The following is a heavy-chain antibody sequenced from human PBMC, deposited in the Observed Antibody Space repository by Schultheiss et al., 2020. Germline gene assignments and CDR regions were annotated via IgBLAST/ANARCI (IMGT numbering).Heavy chain of an antibody. Sequence: SETLSLTCAVSGGSIRSSNWWSWVRQPPGKGLEWIGEIYHSGSTNYNPSLKSRVTISVDKSKNQFFLRLSSVTAADTAVYYCARMECFGEPIGFDYWGQGTLVTVSS. V-gene: IGHV4-4*02. J-gene: IGHJ4*02. CDR1: GGSIRSSNW. D-gene: IGHD3-10*01. CDR3: ARMECFGEPIGFDY. CDR2: IYHSGST.